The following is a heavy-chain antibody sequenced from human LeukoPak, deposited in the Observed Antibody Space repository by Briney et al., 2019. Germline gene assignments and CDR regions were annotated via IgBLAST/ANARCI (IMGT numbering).Heavy chain of an antibody. Sequence: SETLSLTCAVYGGSFSGYYWGWIRQPPGKGLEWIGEINHGGSTNYNPSLKSRVTIPVDTSKNQFSLKLSSVTDADTAVYYCARGQTLYVLLWFGELYFDYWGQGTLVTVSS. CDR3: ARGQTLYVLLWFGELYFDY. CDR1: GGSFSGYY. CDR2: INHGGST. J-gene: IGHJ4*02. V-gene: IGHV4-34*01. D-gene: IGHD3-10*01.